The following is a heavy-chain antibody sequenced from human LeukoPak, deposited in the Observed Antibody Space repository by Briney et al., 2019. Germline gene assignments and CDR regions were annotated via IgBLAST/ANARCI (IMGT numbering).Heavy chain of an antibody. J-gene: IGHJ4*02. V-gene: IGHV3-48*02. CDR2: IRRSGDTI. Sequence: GSLRLSCAASGFTFSSYSMNWVRQAPGKGLEWVSYIRRSGDTIYYADSVKGRFTISRDNAKNSLYLEMNSLRDEDTAVYYCVRDPHALDYWGQGTLVTVSS. CDR1: GFTFSSYS. CDR3: VRDPHALDY.